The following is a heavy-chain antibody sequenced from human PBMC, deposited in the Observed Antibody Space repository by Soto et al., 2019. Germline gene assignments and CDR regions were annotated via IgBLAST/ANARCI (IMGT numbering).Heavy chain of an antibody. Sequence: QVQLQESGPGLVKPSGTLSLTCAVSGGSVSSSNWWSWVRQSPGKGLEWMGEIYHSGSAHYNPSLKSRATISLNKSRDQSSLRLTSVTAADTAVYYCARVPCVVVSAEDAFDIWGPGTRVIVSS. V-gene: IGHV4-4*02. CDR2: IYHSGSA. CDR1: GGSVSSSNW. D-gene: IGHD2-21*02. J-gene: IGHJ3*02. CDR3: ARVPCVVVSAEDAFDI.